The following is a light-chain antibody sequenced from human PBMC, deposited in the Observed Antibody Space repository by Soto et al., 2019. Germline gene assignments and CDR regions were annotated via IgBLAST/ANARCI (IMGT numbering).Light chain of an antibody. Sequence: EIVMTQAPGTRYVSPGEGATLSCRASQGVRTKLAWYQQKAGQAPRLLIYGASTRATGIPDRFSGSGSGTEFTLTISSLQSEDFAVYYCQQYNSWPPITFGQGTRLEIK. CDR1: QGVRTK. CDR3: QQYNSWPPIT. J-gene: IGKJ5*01. V-gene: IGKV3-15*01. CDR2: GAS.